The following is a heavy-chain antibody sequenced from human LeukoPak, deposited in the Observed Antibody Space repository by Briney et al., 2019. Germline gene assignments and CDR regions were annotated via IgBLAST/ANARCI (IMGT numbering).Heavy chain of an antibody. V-gene: IGHV5-51*01. Sequence: GESLKISCKGSGYSFTSYWIGWVRQMPGKGLEWMGIIYPGDSDTRYSPSFQGQVTISADKSISTAYLQWSSLKASDTAMYYCARLKGVRGYSSQVYYFDYWGQGTLVTVSS. CDR2: IYPGDSDT. D-gene: IGHD5-18*01. CDR1: GYSFTSYW. J-gene: IGHJ4*02. CDR3: ARLKGVRGYSSQVYYFDY.